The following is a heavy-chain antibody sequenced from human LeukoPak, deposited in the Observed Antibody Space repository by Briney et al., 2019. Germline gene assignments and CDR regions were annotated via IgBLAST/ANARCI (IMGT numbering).Heavy chain of an antibody. CDR2: ISYDGSNK. Sequence: GGSLRLSCAASGFTFSSYGMHWVRQAPGKGLEWVAVISYDGSNKYYADSVKGRFTISRDNSKNTLYLQMNSLRAEDTAVYYCAKDHGTMVRGVIIGPVDYWGQGTLVTVSS. CDR3: AKDHGTMVRGVIIGPVDY. D-gene: IGHD3-10*01. J-gene: IGHJ4*02. V-gene: IGHV3-30*18. CDR1: GFTFSSYG.